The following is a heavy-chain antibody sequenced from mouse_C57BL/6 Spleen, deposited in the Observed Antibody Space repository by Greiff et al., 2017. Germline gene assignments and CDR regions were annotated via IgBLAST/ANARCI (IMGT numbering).Heavy chain of an antibody. Sequence: QVQLQQSGTELVKPGASVKLSCKASGYTFTSYWMHWVKQRPGQGLEWIGNINPSNGGTNYNEKFKSKATLTVDKSSSTAYMPLSSLTSEDSAVYYCARSPIDYYGSSSYYFGYWGQGTTLTVSS. CDR1: GYTFTSYW. CDR2: INPSNGGT. D-gene: IGHD1-1*01. J-gene: IGHJ2*01. V-gene: IGHV1-53*01. CDR3: ARSPIDYYGSSSYYFGY.